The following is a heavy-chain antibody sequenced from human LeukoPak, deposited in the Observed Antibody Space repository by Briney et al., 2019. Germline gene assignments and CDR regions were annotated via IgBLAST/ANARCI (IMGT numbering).Heavy chain of an antibody. CDR2: IYYSGST. D-gene: IGHD4-17*01. V-gene: IGHV4-59*01. CDR1: GGSISSYY. CDR3: ATLTTVTTYFDY. Sequence: PSETLSLTCTVSGGSISSYYWSWIRQPPGKGLEWIGYIYYSGSTNYNPSLKSRVTISVDTSKNQFSLKLSSVTAADTAVYYCATLTTVTTYFDYWGQGTLVTVSS. J-gene: IGHJ4*02.